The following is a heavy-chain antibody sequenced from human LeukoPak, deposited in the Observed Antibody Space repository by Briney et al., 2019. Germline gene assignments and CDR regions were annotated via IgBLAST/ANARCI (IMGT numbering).Heavy chain of an antibody. J-gene: IGHJ4*02. D-gene: IGHD6-19*01. Sequence: GGSLRLSCAASGFTFSSYAMHWVRRAPGKALEWVATISSDGGNRYYSDSAKGRFTISRDNSKNTLYLQMNSLRPEDTAVFHCARGRAVTGSIVIDYWGQGTLVTVSS. V-gene: IGHV3-30-3*01. CDR2: ISSDGGNR. CDR1: GFTFSSYA. CDR3: ARGRAVTGSIVIDY.